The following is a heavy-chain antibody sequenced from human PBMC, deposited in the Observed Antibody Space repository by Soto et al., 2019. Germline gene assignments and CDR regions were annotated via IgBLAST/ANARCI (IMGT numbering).Heavy chain of an antibody. D-gene: IGHD4-17*01. V-gene: IGHV3-23*01. CDR3: AKVSPYYGEDLYGYYFDY. J-gene: IGHJ4*02. CDR1: GFTFSSYA. CDR2: ISGSGGST. Sequence: GGSLRLSCAASGFTFSSYAMSWVRQAPGKGLEWVSAISGSGGSTYYADSVKGRFTISRDNSKNTLYLQMNSLRAEDTAVYYCAKVSPYYGEDLYGYYFDYWGQGTLVTVSS.